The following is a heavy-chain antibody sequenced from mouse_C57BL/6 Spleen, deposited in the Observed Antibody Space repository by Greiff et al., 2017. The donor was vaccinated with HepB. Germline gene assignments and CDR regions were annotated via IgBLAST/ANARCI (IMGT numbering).Heavy chain of an antibody. Sequence: VQVVESGPELVRPGVSVKISCKGSGYTFTDYAMHWVKQSHAKSLEWIGVISTYYGDASYNQKFKDKATMTVDKSSSTAYMELARRTSEDSAVYYCARGGYDYDWFAYWGQGTLVTVSA. CDR3: ARGGYDYDWFAY. V-gene: IGHV1-67*01. D-gene: IGHD2-4*01. CDR2: ISTYYGDA. J-gene: IGHJ3*01. CDR1: GYTFTDYA.